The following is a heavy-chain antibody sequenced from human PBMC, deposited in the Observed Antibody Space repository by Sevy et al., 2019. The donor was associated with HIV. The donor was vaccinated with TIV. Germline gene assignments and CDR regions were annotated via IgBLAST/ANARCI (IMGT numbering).Heavy chain of an antibody. CDR3: ARYNFWSGHYDYFDY. Sequence: SETLSLTCSVSGGSISSHYWSWIRQPAGEGLEWIGRIDTSGGTNYNPSLKTRVTMSIDTSKNPFSLRLRSVTAADTAVYYCARYNFWSGHYDYFDYWGPGALVTVPS. J-gene: IGHJ4*02. CDR2: IDTSGGT. V-gene: IGHV4-4*07. CDR1: GGSISSHY. D-gene: IGHD3-3*01.